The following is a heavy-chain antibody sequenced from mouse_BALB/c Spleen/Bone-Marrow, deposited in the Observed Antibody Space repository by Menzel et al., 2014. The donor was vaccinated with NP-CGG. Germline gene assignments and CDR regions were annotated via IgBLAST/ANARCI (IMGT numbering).Heavy chain of an antibody. CDR2: IYPGSGNT. D-gene: IGHD1-2*01. V-gene: IGHV1-63*01. CDR1: GYAFTNYW. Sequence: VQVVESGAELVRPGTSVKISCKASGYAFTNYWLDWVKQSPGHGLEWIGDIYPGSGNTYFNEKFKGKATLTADKSSSTAYMQLSSLTPEDSAVYFCARPQFISGRYYAMDYWGQGTSVTVSS. CDR3: ARPQFISGRYYAMDY. J-gene: IGHJ4*01.